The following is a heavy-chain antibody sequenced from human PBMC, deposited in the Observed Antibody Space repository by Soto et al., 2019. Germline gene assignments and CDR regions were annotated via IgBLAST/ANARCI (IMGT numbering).Heavy chain of an antibody. CDR2: INAGNGNT. Sequence: ASVKVSCKASGHTFTSYSMHWVRHAPGQRLEWMGWINAGNGNTKYSQKFQGRVTITRDTSASTAYMELSSLRSEDTAVYYCARAYSSGWYYYWGQGTLVTVSS. CDR1: GHTFTSYS. V-gene: IGHV1-3*01. J-gene: IGHJ4*02. CDR3: ARAYSSGWYYY. D-gene: IGHD6-19*01.